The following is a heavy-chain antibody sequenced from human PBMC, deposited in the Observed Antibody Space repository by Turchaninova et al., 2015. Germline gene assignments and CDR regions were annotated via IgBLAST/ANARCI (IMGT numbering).Heavy chain of an antibody. CDR2: IWFDGSNK. CDR3: ARAPCGRGYRYGWCFDY. D-gene: IGHD5-18*01. CDR1: GFTFSSYG. J-gene: IGHJ4*02. V-gene: IGHV3-33*01. Sequence: GQPGRSLRLSCAVSGFTFSSYGMQWVRQAPGKGLEWVAAIWFDGSNKDYGDSVKGRFTISRDNSKNTLYLQMKSLRAEDKAVYSCARAPCGRGYRYGWCFDYWGQGTLVTVSS.